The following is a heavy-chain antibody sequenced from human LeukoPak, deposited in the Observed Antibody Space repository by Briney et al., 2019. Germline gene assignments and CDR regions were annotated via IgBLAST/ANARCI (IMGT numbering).Heavy chain of an antibody. CDR1: GFTFSSYS. CDR3: ARGPSVVVAATGFYYYYYMDV. D-gene: IGHD2-15*01. V-gene: IGHV3-21*01. Sequence: GGSLRLSCAASGFTFSSYSMNWVRQAPGKGLEWVSSISSSSSYIYYADSVKGRFTISRDNAKNSLYLQMNSLRAEDTAVYYCARGPSVVVAATGFYYYYYMDVWGKGATVTVPS. J-gene: IGHJ6*03. CDR2: ISSSSSYI.